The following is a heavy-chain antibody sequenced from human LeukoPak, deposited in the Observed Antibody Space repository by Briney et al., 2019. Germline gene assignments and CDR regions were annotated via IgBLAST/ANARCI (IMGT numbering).Heavy chain of an antibody. J-gene: IGHJ4*02. CDR1: GGSISSYY. Sequence: SETLSLTCTVSGGSISSYYWSWIRQPPGKGLEWIGYIYYSGSTNYNPSLKSRVTISVDTSKNQFSLKLSSVTAADTAVYYCARGRRDYDFWSGYFSVPTDYWGQGTLVTVSS. CDR2: IYYSGST. D-gene: IGHD3-3*01. V-gene: IGHV4-59*01. CDR3: ARGRRDYDFWSGYFSVPTDY.